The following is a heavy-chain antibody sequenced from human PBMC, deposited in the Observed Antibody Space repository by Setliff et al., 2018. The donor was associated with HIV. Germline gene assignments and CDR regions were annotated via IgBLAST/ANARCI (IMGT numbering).Heavy chain of an antibody. J-gene: IGHJ4*02. V-gene: IGHV3-48*02. CDR1: GFSFSSYS. CDR2: INTATVTTT. D-gene: IGHD1-26*01. Sequence: QPGGSLRLSCAASGFSFSSYSMNWVRQAPGKGLEWIAYINTATVTTTVYYADSVKGRFTVSRDNAKNSLFLDMNSLRDDDSAVYYCARVGRIYYFEHWGQGTVVTVSS. CDR3: ARVGRIYYFEH.